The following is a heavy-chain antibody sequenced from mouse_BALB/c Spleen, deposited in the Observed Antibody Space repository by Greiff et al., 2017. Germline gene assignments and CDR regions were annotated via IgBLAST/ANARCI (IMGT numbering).Heavy chain of an antibody. J-gene: IGHJ4*01. D-gene: IGHD2-4*01. CDR1: GYAFSSSW. Sequence: QVQLQQSGPELVKPGASVKISCKASGYAFSSSWMNWVKQRPGQGLEWIGRIYPGDGDTNYNGKFKGKATLTADKSSSTAYMQLSSLTSVDSAVYFCARGLHYAMDYWGQGTSVTVSS. CDR3: ARGLHYAMDY. CDR2: IYPGDGDT. V-gene: IGHV1-82*01.